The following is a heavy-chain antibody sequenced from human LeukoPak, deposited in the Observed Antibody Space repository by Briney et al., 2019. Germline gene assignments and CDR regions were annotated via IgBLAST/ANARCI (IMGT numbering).Heavy chain of an antibody. CDR1: GFTFSSYA. V-gene: IGHV3-23*01. CDR2: ISGSGGST. Sequence: PGGSLRLSCAASGFTFSSYAMSWVRQAPGKGLERVSAISGSGGSTYYADSVKGRFTISRDNSKNTLYLQMNSLRAEDTAVYYCAKEGTDCSGGSCYDVGAFDIWGQGTMVTVSS. J-gene: IGHJ3*02. CDR3: AKEGTDCSGGSCYDVGAFDI. D-gene: IGHD2-15*01.